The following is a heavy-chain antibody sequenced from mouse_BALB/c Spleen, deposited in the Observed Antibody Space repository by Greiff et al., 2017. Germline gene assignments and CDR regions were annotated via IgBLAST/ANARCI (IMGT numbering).Heavy chain of an antibody. CDR1: GDSITSGY. V-gene: IGHV3-8*02. CDR2: ISYSGST. J-gene: IGHJ3*01. CDR3: ARFGYYGYDGFAY. Sequence: EVKLQESGPSLVKPSQTLSLTCSVTGDSITSGYWNWIRKFPGNKLEYMGYISYSGSTYYNPSLKSRISITRDTSKNQYYLQLNSVTTEDTATYYCARFGYYGYDGFAYWGQGTLVTVSA. D-gene: IGHD2-2*01.